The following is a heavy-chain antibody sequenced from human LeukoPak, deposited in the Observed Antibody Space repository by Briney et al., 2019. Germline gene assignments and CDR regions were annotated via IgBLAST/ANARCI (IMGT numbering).Heavy chain of an antibody. CDR1: GGSISNRAYY. Sequence: SETLSLTCIVSGGSISNRAYYWAWVRQPPGKGLEWIGSVFYSGSKYSSPSLESRLTISVDTSKNHFSLRLTSVTAADTAMYYCARHSFPGTFTPSNWFDPWGQGTLVTVSS. CDR3: ARHSFPGTFTPSNWFDP. D-gene: IGHD2-15*01. V-gene: IGHV4-39*01. J-gene: IGHJ5*02. CDR2: VFYSGSK.